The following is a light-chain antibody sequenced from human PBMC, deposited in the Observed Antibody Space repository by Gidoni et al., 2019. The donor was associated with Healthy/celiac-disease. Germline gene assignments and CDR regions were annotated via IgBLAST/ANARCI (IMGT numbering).Light chain of an antibody. V-gene: IGKV1-39*01. Sequence: DIQMTQSPSSLSASVGDRVTITCRASQSISSYLNWYQQKPGKAPKLLIYAASSLKSGVPSRFSGSGSGTDFTLTISSLQPEDFATYYFQQSYSTPRPFGQGTKVEIK. CDR2: AAS. CDR1: QSISSY. J-gene: IGKJ1*01. CDR3: QQSYSTPRP.